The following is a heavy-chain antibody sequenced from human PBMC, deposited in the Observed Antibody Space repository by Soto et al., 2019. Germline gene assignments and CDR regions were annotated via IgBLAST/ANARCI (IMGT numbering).Heavy chain of an antibody. CDR2: VYPGDSDT. V-gene: IGHV5-51*01. CDR1: GYSFTTYW. Sequence: GESLKISCKASGYSFTTYWIAWVRQMPGKGLEWMGIVYPGDSDTRYSPSFQGQVTISADRSISTAYLQWSSLKASDTAMYYCARHEKYYYSYYGMDVWGQGTTVTVSS. CDR3: ARHEKYYYSYYGMDV. J-gene: IGHJ6*02.